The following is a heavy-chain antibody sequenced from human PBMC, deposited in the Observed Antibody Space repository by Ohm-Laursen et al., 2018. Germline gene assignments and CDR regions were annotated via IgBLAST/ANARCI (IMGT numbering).Heavy chain of an antibody. CDR3: AKDKRSPYDFWSGYYMDV. V-gene: IGHV3-23*01. CDR1: GFTFSSNI. J-gene: IGHJ6*02. CDR2: IKGDGDST. D-gene: IGHD3-3*01. Sequence: SLRLSCAASGFTFSSNIMTWVRQAPGKGLEWVSSIKGDGDSTYYADSVKGRFTISRDNSKNTLYLQMNSLRAEDTAVYYCAKDKRSPYDFWSGYYMDVWGQGTTVTVSS.